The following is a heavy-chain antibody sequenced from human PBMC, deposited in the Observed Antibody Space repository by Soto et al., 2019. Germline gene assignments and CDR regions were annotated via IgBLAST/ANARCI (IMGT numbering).Heavy chain of an antibody. CDR1: GGSISSSSYY. CDR2: IYYSGST. J-gene: IGHJ6*02. Sequence: ETLSLTYTVSGGSISSSSYYLGWIRQPPGKGLEWIGSIYYSGSTYYNPSLKSRVTISVDTSKNQFSLKLSSVTAADTAVYYCARGITMVRGVIIVRGMDVWGQGTTVT. V-gene: IGHV4-39*01. CDR3: ARGITMVRGVIIVRGMDV. D-gene: IGHD3-10*01.